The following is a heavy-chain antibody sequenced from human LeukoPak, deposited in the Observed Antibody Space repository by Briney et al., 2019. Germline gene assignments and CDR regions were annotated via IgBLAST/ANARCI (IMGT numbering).Heavy chain of an antibody. Sequence: GASVKVSCKASGYTFTSYGISWVRQAPGQGLEWMGWISAYNGNTNYAQKLQGRVTMTTDTSTSIAYMELRSLRSDDTAVYYCARTFDYGDANDAFDIWGQGTMVTVSS. CDR1: GYTFTSYG. D-gene: IGHD4-17*01. J-gene: IGHJ3*02. V-gene: IGHV1-18*01. CDR3: ARTFDYGDANDAFDI. CDR2: ISAYNGNT.